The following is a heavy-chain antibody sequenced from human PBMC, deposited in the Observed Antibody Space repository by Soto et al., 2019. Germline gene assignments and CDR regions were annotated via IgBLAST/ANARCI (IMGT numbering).Heavy chain of an antibody. CDR2: IIPIFGTA. D-gene: IGHD5-12*01. Sequence: VASVKVSCKASGGTFSSYAISWARQAPGQGLEWMGGIIPIFGTANYAQKFQGRVTITADESTSTAYMELSSLRSEDTAVYYCARGPGDGYTIGGAFDIWGQGTMVTVSS. CDR3: ARGPGDGYTIGGAFDI. V-gene: IGHV1-69*13. J-gene: IGHJ3*02. CDR1: GGTFSSYA.